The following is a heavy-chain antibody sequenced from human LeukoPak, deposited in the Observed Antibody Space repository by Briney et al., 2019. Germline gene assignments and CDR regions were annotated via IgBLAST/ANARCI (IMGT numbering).Heavy chain of an antibody. D-gene: IGHD6-13*01. J-gene: IGHJ4*02. Sequence: ETLSLTCTVSGGSISSSSYYWGWIRQPPGKGLEWVANIKNDGSEKYYVDSVKGRFTISRDNAKNSLYLQMNSLRAEDTAVYYCARVGTAEGTLEDYWGQGTLVTVSS. CDR2: IKNDGSEK. V-gene: IGHV3-7*01. CDR1: GGSISSSSYY. CDR3: ARVGTAEGTLEDY.